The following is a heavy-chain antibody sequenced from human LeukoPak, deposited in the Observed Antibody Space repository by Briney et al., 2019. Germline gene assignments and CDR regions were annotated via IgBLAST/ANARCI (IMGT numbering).Heavy chain of an antibody. J-gene: IGHJ6*04. V-gene: IGHV4-34*01. CDR1: GGSFSGYY. Sequence: SETLSLTCAVYGGSFSGYYWSWIRQPPGKGLEWIGEINHSGSTNYNPSLKSRVTISVDTSKNQFSLKLSSVTAADTAVYYCARGGSYYGSGSYYNHKRGYGMDVWGKGTTVTVSS. CDR2: INHSGST. CDR3: ARGGSYYGSGSYYNHKRGYGMDV. D-gene: IGHD3-10*01.